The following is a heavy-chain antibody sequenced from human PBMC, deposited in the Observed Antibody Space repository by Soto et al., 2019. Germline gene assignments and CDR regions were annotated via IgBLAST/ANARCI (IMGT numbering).Heavy chain of an antibody. D-gene: IGHD1-26*01. J-gene: IGHJ5*02. V-gene: IGHV3-23*01. CDR2: ISGGGDLA. CDR3: AKNQGVELVPLATVDWFDP. Sequence: EVRLLESGGGLVQPGGSLRLSCAASGFPFATSAMIWVRQAPGKGPEWLSLISGGGDLAYYAESVKGRFTSSRDNSKSTVYLELNNLSAEDTAVYHCAKNQGVELVPLATVDWFDPWGQGSVVTVSS. CDR1: GFPFATSA.